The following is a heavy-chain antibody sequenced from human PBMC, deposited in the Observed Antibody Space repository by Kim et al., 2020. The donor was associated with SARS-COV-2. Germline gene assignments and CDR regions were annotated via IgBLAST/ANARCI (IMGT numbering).Heavy chain of an antibody. Sequence: GGSLRLSCAASGFTFDDYGMSWVRQAPGKGLEWVSGINWNGGSTGYADSVKGRFTISRDNAKNSLYLQMNSLRAEDTALYYCARDVKLQTRHDAFDIWGQGTMVTVSS. CDR1: GFTFDDYG. CDR2: INWNGGST. J-gene: IGHJ3*02. V-gene: IGHV3-20*04. CDR3: ARDVKLQTRHDAFDI.